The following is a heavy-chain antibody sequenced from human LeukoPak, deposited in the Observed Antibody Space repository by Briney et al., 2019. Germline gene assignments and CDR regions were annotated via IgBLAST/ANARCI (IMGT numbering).Heavy chain of an antibody. CDR2: INHSGST. D-gene: IGHD3-3*01. V-gene: IGHV4-34*01. Sequence: SETLSLTCAVYGGSFIGYYWSWIRQPPGKGLEWIGEINHSGSTNYNPSLKSRVTISVDTSKNQFSLKLSSVTAADTAVYYCARGVGRFLEWLLRMDYFDYWGQGTLVTVSS. J-gene: IGHJ4*02. CDR1: GGSFIGYY. CDR3: ARGVGRFLEWLLRMDYFDY.